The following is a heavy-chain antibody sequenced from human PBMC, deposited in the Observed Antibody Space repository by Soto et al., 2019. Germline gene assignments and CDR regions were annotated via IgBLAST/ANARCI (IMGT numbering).Heavy chain of an antibody. CDR1: GFTFSTYS. Sequence: GGSLRLSCAASGFTFSTYSMNWVRQAPGKGLEWVSYISSDSSSVYYADSVKGRFTISRDNAKNSLYLQMNSLRAEDTAVYYCATYYGSGSYFPDHYYYGMDVWGQGTTVTVSS. V-gene: IGHV3-48*01. CDR2: ISSDSSSV. D-gene: IGHD3-10*01. J-gene: IGHJ6*02. CDR3: ATYYGSGSYFPDHYYYGMDV.